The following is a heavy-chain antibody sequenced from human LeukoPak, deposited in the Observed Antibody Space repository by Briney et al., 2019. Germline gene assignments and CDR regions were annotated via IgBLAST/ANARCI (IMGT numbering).Heavy chain of an antibody. D-gene: IGHD6-13*01. Sequence: ASVKVTCKASGYTFTSYGIIWVRQAPGQGLEWMGWISNNGNTNYAQKIQGRVTMTTDTSTSTAYMELRSLRSDDTAVYYCARDLPYSSSWESIDYWGQGTLVTVSS. V-gene: IGHV1-18*01. CDR1: GYTFTSYG. J-gene: IGHJ4*02. CDR3: ARDLPYSSSWESIDY. CDR2: ISNNGNT.